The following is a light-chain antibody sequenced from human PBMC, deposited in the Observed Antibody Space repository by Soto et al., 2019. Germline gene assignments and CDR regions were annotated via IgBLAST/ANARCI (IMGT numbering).Light chain of an antibody. CDR2: DAS. CDR3: QQYSTWT. J-gene: IGKJ1*01. CDR1: QSITYS. V-gene: IGKV1-5*01. Sequence: DIQMTQSPSTLSASVGDIVTITCRASQSITYSLAWYQQKPGKAPNLLIYDASTLQCGVPSRYSGSGSGTEFTLAISGLQPDYFAPHYCQQYSTWTFGQGTNVDIK.